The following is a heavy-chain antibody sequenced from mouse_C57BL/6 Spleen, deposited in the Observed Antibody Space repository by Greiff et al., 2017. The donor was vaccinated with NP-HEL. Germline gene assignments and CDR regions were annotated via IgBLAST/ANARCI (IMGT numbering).Heavy chain of an antibody. J-gene: IGHJ2*01. V-gene: IGHV5-4*03. CDR1: GFTFSSYA. CDR2: ISDGGSYT. D-gene: IGHD4-1*01. CDR3: ARANWDY. Sequence: DVKLVESGGGLVKPGGSLKLSCAASGFTFSSYAMSWVRQTPEKRLEWVATISDGGSYTYYPDNVKGRFTISRDNAKNNLYLQMSHLKSEDTAMYYCARANWDYWGQGTTLTVSS.